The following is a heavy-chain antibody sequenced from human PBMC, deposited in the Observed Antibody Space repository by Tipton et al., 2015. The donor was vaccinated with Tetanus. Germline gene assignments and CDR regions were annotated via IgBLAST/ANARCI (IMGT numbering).Heavy chain of an antibody. CDR3: AKKYCSGGSCYSIDY. Sequence: QLVQSGGGLIQPGGSLRLSCAASGFTVSSNFMTWVRQAPGEGLEWVSIIYSGGTTYYADSVKGRFTISRDNSRNTLYLQMNSLRAEDTAVYYCAKKYCSGGSCYSIDYWGQGTLVTVSS. CDR1: GFTVSSNF. D-gene: IGHD2-15*01. V-gene: IGHV3-53*01. J-gene: IGHJ4*02. CDR2: IYSGGTT.